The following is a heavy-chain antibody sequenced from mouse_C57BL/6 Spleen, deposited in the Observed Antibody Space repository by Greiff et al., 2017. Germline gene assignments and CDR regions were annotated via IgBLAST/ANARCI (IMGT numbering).Heavy chain of an antibody. V-gene: IGHV5-17*01. Sequence: EVKVVESGGGLVKPGGSLKLSCAASGFTFSDYGMHWVRQAPEKGLEWVAYISSGSSTIYYADTVKGRFTISRDNAKNTLFLQMTSLRSEDTAMYYCARLTGRDYFDYWGQGTTLTVSS. J-gene: IGHJ2*01. CDR3: ARLTGRDYFDY. CDR2: ISSGSSTI. CDR1: GFTFSDYG. D-gene: IGHD4-1*01.